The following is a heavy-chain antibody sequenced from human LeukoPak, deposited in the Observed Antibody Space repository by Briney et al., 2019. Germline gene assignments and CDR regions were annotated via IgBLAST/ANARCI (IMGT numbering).Heavy chain of an antibody. CDR2: ISGSGGST. CDR3: AKEINYYDSSGSDAFDI. J-gene: IGHJ3*02. V-gene: IGHV3-23*01. CDR1: GFTFSSYA. D-gene: IGHD3-22*01. Sequence: GSLRLSCAASGFTFSSYAMSWVRQAPGKGLEWVSAISGSGGSTYYADSVKGRFTISRDNSKNTLYLQMNSLRAEDTAVYYCAKEINYYDSSGSDAFDIWGQGTMVTVSS.